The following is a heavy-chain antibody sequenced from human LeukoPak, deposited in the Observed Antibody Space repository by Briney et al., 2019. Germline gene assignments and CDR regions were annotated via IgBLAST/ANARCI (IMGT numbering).Heavy chain of an antibody. Sequence: GASVNVSCKTSGYTFPNYGINWVRQAPGQGLEWMGWINTYNGNTNYAQNLYAQRFQGRVTMTTDTSTSTAYMELRSLRSDDTAVYYCARERLGSTALDYWGQGTLVTVSS. CDR1: GYTFPNYG. CDR2: INTYNGNT. V-gene: IGHV1-18*01. CDR3: ARERLGSTALDY. J-gene: IGHJ4*02. D-gene: IGHD1-26*01.